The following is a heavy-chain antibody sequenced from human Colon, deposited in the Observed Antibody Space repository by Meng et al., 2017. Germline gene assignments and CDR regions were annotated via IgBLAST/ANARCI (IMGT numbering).Heavy chain of an antibody. Sequence: SGPTLVKPTQTLTLTCTCSGFSLSTSGMRVNWVRQPPGKALEWLARIDWDDGKFYSTSLGTRLTISKDTSKNQVVLTMTNVDPVDTATYYCARMFDDRYGLYEFWGQAGLVTVSS. V-gene: IGHV2-70*04. D-gene: IGHD3-22*01. J-gene: IGHJ4*02. CDR3: ARMFDDRYGLYEF. CDR2: IDWDDGK. CDR1: GFSLSTSGMR.